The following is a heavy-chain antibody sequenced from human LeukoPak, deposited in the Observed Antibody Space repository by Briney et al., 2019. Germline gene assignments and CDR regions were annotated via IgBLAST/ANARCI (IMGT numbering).Heavy chain of an antibody. CDR3: ATYLGRYSPFDY. CDR1: GFTFRSYA. V-gene: IGHV3-23*01. D-gene: IGHD6-13*01. CDR2: ISGSGGST. Sequence: GGSLRLSCAASGFTFRSYAMSWVRQAPGKGLEWVSAISGSGGSTYYADSVKGRFTISRDNSKNTLYLQMNSLRAEDTAVYYCATYLGRYSPFDYWGQGTLVTVSS. J-gene: IGHJ4*02.